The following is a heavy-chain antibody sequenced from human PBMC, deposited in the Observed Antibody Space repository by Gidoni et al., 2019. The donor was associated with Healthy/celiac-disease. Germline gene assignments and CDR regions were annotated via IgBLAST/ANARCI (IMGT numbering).Heavy chain of an antibody. D-gene: IGHD3-22*01. Sequence: QLQLQEAGPGLVNPSETLSLTCTVSGGSISSSSYSWGWIRQPPGKGLEWIGSISYSGSTYYNPSLKSRVTISVDTSKNQFSLKLSSVTAADTAVYYCARQDLDYYDSSGLEPSGWFDPWGQGTLVTVSS. V-gene: IGHV4-39*01. CDR3: ARQDLDYYDSSGLEPSGWFDP. J-gene: IGHJ5*02. CDR2: ISYSGST. CDR1: GGSISSSSYS.